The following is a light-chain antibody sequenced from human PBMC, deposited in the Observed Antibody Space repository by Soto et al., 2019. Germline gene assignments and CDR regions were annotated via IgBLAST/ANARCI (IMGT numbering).Light chain of an antibody. V-gene: IGKV3-15*01. J-gene: IGKJ4*01. CDR3: QQYNNWPLT. CDR2: GAS. CDR1: QSVSSN. Sequence: EIVMTQSPATLSVSPGERATLSCRASQSVSSNLACYQQKPGQAPRLLIYGASTRATGIPAGFSGSGSGTEFTLTISSLQSADFAVYYCQQYNNWPLTFGGGTKVQIK.